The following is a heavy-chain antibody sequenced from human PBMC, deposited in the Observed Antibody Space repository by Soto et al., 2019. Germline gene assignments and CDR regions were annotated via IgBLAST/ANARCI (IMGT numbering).Heavy chain of an antibody. CDR3: AKAYDSNWDYFDY. V-gene: IGHV3-23*01. Sequence: GGSLRLSCAASGFICRSYAMTLFRQGPGRGLEWVSAISASGASTDYADSVRGRFTISRDNSKNMLYLQMNSLRPDDTALYYCAKAYDSNWDYFDYWGQGTRVTVSS. J-gene: IGHJ4*02. CDR2: ISASGAST. CDR1: GFICRSYA. D-gene: IGHD6-13*01.